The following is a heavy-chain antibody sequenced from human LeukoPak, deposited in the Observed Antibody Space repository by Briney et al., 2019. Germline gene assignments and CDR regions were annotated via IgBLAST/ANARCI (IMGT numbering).Heavy chain of an antibody. J-gene: IGHJ4*02. V-gene: IGHV4-39*01. Sequence: SETLSLTCTVSGGSISSSSYYWGWIRQPPGKGLEWIGNIYYSGSPYYNPSLKSRVTIFVDTSKNQFSLKLSSVTAADTAVYFCARYLASLPDFWGQGTLVTVSS. CDR2: IYYSGSP. CDR1: GGSISSSSYY. CDR3: ARYLASLPDF.